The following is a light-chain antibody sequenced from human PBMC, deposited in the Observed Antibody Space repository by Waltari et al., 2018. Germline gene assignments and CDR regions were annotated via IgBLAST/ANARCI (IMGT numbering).Light chain of an antibody. J-gene: IGKJ1*01. CDR1: QSVSSSY. CDR2: GAS. V-gene: IGKV3-20*01. Sequence: EIVLPQSPGTPSLSPGERATLSCRASQSVSSSYLAWYQQKPGQAPRLLIYGASSRATGIPDRFSGSGSGTDFTLTISRLEPEDFAVYYCQQYGSSPPWTFGQGTKVEIK. CDR3: QQYGSSPPWT.